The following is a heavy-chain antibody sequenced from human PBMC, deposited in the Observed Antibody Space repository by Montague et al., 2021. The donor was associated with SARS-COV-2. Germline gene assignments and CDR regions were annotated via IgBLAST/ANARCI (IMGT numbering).Heavy chain of an antibody. J-gene: IGHJ6*02. CDR1: DGSISSPNW. CDR2: IYYAGNT. Sequence: SETLSLTCAVSDGSISSPNWWNWVRQPPGKGLEWIGEIYYAGNTDYNPSLKSPVTIFIDKSKNHFSLQLSSVTAADTAVYYCARGGTYHYGMDVWGQGTTVAVSS. V-gene: IGHV4-4*02. CDR3: ARGGTYHYGMDV. D-gene: IGHD3-16*01.